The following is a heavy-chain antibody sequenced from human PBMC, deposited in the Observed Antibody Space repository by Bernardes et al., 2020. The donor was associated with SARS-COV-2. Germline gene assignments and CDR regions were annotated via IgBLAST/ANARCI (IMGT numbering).Heavy chain of an antibody. D-gene: IGHD6-19*01. Sequence: LRLSCAASGFTVSSSYMSWVRQAPGKGLEWVSVIYSGGSTYYADSVKGRFTISRDNSKNTLYLQMNSLRVEDTAVYYCAREQIAVASRRNNWFDPWGQGTLVTVSS. CDR3: AREQIAVASRRNNWFDP. V-gene: IGHV3-53*01. CDR1: GFTVSSSY. CDR2: IYSGGST. J-gene: IGHJ5*02.